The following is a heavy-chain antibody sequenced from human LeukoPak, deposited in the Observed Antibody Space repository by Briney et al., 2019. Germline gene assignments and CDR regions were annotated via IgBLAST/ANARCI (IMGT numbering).Heavy chain of an antibody. CDR2: IRYDGSNK. Sequence: GGSLRLSCAASGFTFSSYGMHWVRQAPGKGLEWVAFIRYDGSNKHYADSVKGRFTISRDNSKNTLYLQIDSLGVEDTAVYYCAKCMSATGVCLNFDSWGQGILVTVSS. J-gene: IGHJ4*02. CDR1: GFTFSSYG. D-gene: IGHD2-21*02. CDR3: AKCMSATGVCLNFDS. V-gene: IGHV3-30*02.